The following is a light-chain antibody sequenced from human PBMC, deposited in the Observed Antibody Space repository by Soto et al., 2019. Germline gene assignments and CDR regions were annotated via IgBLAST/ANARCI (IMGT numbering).Light chain of an antibody. CDR2: KAS. CDR1: QSISSW. J-gene: IGKJ2*01. CDR3: QQYNSYSGT. V-gene: IGKV1-5*03. Sequence: DIQMTQSPSTLSASVGDRVTITCRASQSISSWLAWYQQKPGKAPKLLIYKASSLESGVPSRFSGSGSGTEFTRTISSLQPDDFATYYCQQYNSYSGTFGQGTKLEIK.